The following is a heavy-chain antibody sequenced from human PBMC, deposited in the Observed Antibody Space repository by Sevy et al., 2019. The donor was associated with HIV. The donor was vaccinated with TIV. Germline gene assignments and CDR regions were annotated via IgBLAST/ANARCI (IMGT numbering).Heavy chain of an antibody. J-gene: IGHJ4*02. D-gene: IGHD4-4*01. CDR3: ARDKDYSNYLPDY. V-gene: IGHV3-33*01. CDR2: IWYDGSNK. CDR1: GFTFSSHG. Sequence: PGGSLRLSCAASGFTFSSHGMHWVRQAPGKGLEWVAVIWYDGSNKYYADSVKGRFTISRDNSKSTLFLQINSLRAEDTAVYFCARDKDYSNYLPDYWGQGTLVTVSS.